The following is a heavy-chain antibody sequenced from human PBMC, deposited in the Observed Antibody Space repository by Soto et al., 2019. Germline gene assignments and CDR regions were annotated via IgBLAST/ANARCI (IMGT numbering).Heavy chain of an antibody. J-gene: IGHJ4*02. D-gene: IGHD2-15*01. CDR3: ATAKLLLPWLFDS. CDR2: IYSGGST. V-gene: IGHV3-66*01. Sequence: GGSLRLSCAASGFTVSSNYMSWVRQAPGKGLEWVSVIYSGGSTYYADSVKGRFIISRDDSKNTLSLQMNSLRAEDTAVYYCATAKLLLPWLFDSWGQGTMVTSPQ. CDR1: GFTVSSNY.